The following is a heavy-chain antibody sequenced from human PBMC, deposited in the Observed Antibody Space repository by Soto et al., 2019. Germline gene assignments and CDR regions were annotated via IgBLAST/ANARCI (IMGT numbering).Heavy chain of an antibody. V-gene: IGHV1-69*04. Sequence: SVKVSCKASGGTFSSYAISWVRQAPGQGLEWMGRIIPILGIANYAQKFQGRVTITADKSTSTAYMELSSLRSEDTAVYYCARVFRPNIVVGMDVWGKGTTVTVSS. J-gene: IGHJ6*03. CDR1: GGTFSSYA. CDR3: ARVFRPNIVVGMDV. D-gene: IGHD2-2*01. CDR2: IIPILGIA.